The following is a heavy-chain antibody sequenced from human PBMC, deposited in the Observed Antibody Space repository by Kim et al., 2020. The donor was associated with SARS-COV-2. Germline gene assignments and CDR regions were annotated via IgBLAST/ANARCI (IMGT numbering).Heavy chain of an antibody. D-gene: IGHD1-26*01. J-gene: IGHJ3*02. Sequence: SETLSLTCTVSGGSISSGGYYWSWIRQHPGKGLEWIGYIYYSGSTYYNPSLKSRVTISVDTSKNQFSLKLSSVTAADTAVYYCARDTVGNGVPWELLRTATHAFDIWGQGRMVTVSS. CDR1: GGSISSGGYY. V-gene: IGHV4-31*03. CDR2: IYYSGST. CDR3: ARDTVGNGVPWELLRTATHAFDI.